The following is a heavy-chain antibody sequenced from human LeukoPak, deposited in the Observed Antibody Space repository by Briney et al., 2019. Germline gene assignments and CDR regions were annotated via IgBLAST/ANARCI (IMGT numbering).Heavy chain of an antibody. D-gene: IGHD3-22*01. J-gene: IGHJ3*02. Sequence: PGGSLRLFCSASGFTFRTYAMHWVRQAPGKGLECVSTISSNGGRTYYADSVKGRFTISRDNSKNTLYLQMSSLRADDTSVYYCVKDKYYDNGAYRSGAFDNWGQGTMVTVSS. CDR3: VKDKYYDNGAYRSGAFDN. V-gene: IGHV3-64D*09. CDR2: ISSNGGRT. CDR1: GFTFRTYA.